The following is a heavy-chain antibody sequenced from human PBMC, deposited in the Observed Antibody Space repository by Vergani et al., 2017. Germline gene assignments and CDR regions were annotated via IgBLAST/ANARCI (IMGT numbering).Heavy chain of an antibody. CDR3: GKTQGTVVGTWWFDP. V-gene: IGHV3-30*02. J-gene: IGHJ5*02. Sequence: QVQLVESGGGVVQPGGSMRLSCSASGLTLSSYGAHWVRQAPGRGLESVTFTRPHEDGAFYSASVRGRFTVSRDNSKNTLYLEMNRLNVDDTAIYYCGKTQGTVVGTWWFDPWGQGTPVTVSS. D-gene: IGHD1-7*01. CDR1: GLTLSSYG. CDR2: TRPHEDGA.